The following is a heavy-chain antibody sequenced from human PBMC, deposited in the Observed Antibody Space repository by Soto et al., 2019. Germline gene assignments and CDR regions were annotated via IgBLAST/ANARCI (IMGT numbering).Heavy chain of an antibody. Sequence: ASVKVSCKTSGYSYRIYAITWVRQAPGQGLEWMGWISTYNHDTRYAQRFQGRLSMATDTSTSTAYMELRSLTSDDTAVYYCARDPSNTSGDQLYLASWGQGTLVTVSS. V-gene: IGHV1-18*01. D-gene: IGHD3-22*01. CDR3: ARDPSNTSGDQLYLAS. CDR2: ISTYNHDT. CDR1: GYSYRIYA. J-gene: IGHJ4*02.